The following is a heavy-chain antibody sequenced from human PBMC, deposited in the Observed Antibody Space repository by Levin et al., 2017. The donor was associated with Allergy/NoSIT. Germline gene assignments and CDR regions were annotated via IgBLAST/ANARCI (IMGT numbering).Heavy chain of an antibody. CDR3: ARIRNDGMDV. J-gene: IGHJ6*02. CDR2: ISSSGSTI. CDR1: GFTFSDYY. V-gene: IGHV3-11*01. Sequence: GESLKISCAASGFTFSDYYMSWIRQAPGKGLEWVSYISSSGSTIYYADSVKGRFTISRDNAKNSLYLQMNSLRAEDTAVYYCARIRNDGMDVWGQGTTVTVSS.